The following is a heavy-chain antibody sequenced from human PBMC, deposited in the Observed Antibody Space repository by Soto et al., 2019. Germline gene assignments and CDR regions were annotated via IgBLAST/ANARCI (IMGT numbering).Heavy chain of an antibody. D-gene: IGHD6-6*01. CDR3: CRGKQLVATLDS. J-gene: IGHJ4*02. CDR1: GGSVTSDDYY. CDR2: IYYSGST. Sequence: SETLSLTCTVSGGSVTSDDYYWSWIRQSPGKGLEWVGYIYYSGSTYYNSSLKNRVTILVEKARKQVSPKLPTSTVQDKAVYWCCRGKQLVATLDSWGQGTLVTVSS. V-gene: IGHV4-30-4*01.